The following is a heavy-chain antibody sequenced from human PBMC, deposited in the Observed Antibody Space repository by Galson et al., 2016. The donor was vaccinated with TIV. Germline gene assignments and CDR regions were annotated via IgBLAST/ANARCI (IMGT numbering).Heavy chain of an antibody. CDR1: GFTFSSYE. J-gene: IGHJ6*02. V-gene: IGHV3-48*03. Sequence: SLRLSCAASGFTFSSYEMNWVRQAPGKGLEGVSYICDSGNTIFYADSVKGRFTISRDNAKSSLYLQMNSLGAEDTAVYYCARQYYFYSYGMDVWGQGTAVTVSS. CDR2: ICDSGNTI. CDR3: ARQYYFYSYGMDV.